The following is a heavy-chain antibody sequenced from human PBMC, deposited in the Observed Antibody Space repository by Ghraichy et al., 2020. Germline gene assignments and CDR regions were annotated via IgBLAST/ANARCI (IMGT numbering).Heavy chain of an antibody. CDR2: IYYTGSA. Sequence: SETLSLTCNVSGGSSSTYYWSWIRQPPGKGLEWIGSIYYTGSANYNPSLKSRVTLSVETSKSQFSLKMSSVTAPDTAMYYCARVNHYYGTALWGQGTTVTVSS. CDR1: GGSSSTYY. J-gene: IGHJ6*02. D-gene: IGHD1-14*01. V-gene: IGHV4-59*01. CDR3: ARVNHYYGTAL.